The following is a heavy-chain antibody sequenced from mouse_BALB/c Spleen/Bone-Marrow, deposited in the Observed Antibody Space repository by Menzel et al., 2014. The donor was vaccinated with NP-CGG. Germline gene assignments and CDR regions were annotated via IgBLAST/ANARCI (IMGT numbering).Heavy chain of an antibody. CDR2: INPSTGYT. J-gene: IGHJ4*01. D-gene: IGHD1-1*01. V-gene: IGHV1-7*01. CDR3: ARQITTVDYAMDY. Sequence: VQQQQSGAELAKPGASVKMSCKASGYTFTSYWMHWVKQRPGQGLEWIGYINPSTGYTEYNQKFKDKATLTADKSSSTAYMQLSSLTSEDSAVYYCARQITTVDYAMDYWGQGTSVTVSS. CDR1: GYTFTSYW.